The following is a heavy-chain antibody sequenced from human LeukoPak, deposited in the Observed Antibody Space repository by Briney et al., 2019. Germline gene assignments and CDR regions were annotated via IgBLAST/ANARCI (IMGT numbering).Heavy chain of an antibody. CDR1: GFTFSNAW. D-gene: IGHD3-22*01. J-gene: IGHJ4*02. CDR3: STGGYYEDY. V-gene: IGHV3-15*01. CDR2: IKSKVDGGTT. Sequence: GGSLRLSCAGSGFTFSNAWMNWVRQAPGKGLEWVGRIKSKVDGGTTDYAAPVKGRFTISRDDPKNTVYLQTNSLKTEDTAVYYCSTGGYYEDYWGQGTLVTVSS.